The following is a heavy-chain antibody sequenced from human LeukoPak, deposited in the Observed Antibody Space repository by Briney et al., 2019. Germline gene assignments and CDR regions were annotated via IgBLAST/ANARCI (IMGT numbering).Heavy chain of an antibody. D-gene: IGHD3-10*01. CDR1: GFTFSSYS. Sequence: GGSLRLSCAASGFTFSSYSMNWVSQTPGKGLEWVSYISSGSRTFFYADSVKGRFTISRDNARDSLYLQMNSLSDEDTAVYYCALWFGESHDFDIWGQGTMVIVSS. CDR3: ALWFGESHDFDI. CDR2: ISSGSRTF. V-gene: IGHV3-48*02. J-gene: IGHJ3*02.